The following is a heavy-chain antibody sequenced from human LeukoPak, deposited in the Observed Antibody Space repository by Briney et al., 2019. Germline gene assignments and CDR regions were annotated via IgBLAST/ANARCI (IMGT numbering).Heavy chain of an antibody. D-gene: IGHD4-11*01. J-gene: IGHJ3*02. Sequence: SETLSLTCTVPGGSISSGGYYWSWIRQHPGKGLEWIGYIYYSGSTYYNPSLKSRVTISVDTSKNQFSLKLSSVTAADTAVYYCARSVTPGAFDIWGQGTMVTVSS. CDR1: GGSISSGGYY. CDR3: ARSVTPGAFDI. CDR2: IYYSGST. V-gene: IGHV4-31*03.